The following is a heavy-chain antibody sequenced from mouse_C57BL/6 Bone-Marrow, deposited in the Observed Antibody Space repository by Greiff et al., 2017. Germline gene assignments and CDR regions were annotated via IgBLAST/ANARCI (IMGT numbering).Heavy chain of an antibody. Sequence: EVQLMESGGGLVKPGGSLKLSCAASGFTFSSYAMSWVRQTPETRLEWVATISDGGSYTYYTDNVQGRFTISRDNAKNNLYLQMRHLKSEDTARYYCARGPGDYDVWFAYWGQGTLVTVSA. CDR1: GFTFSSYA. CDR2: ISDGGSYT. D-gene: IGHD2-4*01. V-gene: IGHV5-4*01. CDR3: ARGPGDYDVWFAY. J-gene: IGHJ3*01.